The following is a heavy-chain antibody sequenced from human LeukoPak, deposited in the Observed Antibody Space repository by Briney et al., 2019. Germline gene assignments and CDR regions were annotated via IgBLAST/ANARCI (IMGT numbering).Heavy chain of an antibody. V-gene: IGHV3-53*01. CDR1: GFTVSSNY. CDR2: IYSGGRT. J-gene: IGHJ3*02. Sequence: GGSLRLSCAASGFTVSSNYMSWVRQAPGKGLEWVSVIYSGGRTYYAASVRGRFTISRDNAKNSLNLQMNSLRAEDTALYYCARGDTSLQRNDALDIWGQGTMVSVSS. D-gene: IGHD2/OR15-2a*01. CDR3: ARGDTSLQRNDALDI.